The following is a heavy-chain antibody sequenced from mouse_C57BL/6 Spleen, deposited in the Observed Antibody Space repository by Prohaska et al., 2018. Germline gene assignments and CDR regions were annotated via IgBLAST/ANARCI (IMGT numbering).Heavy chain of an antibody. CDR3: ARGYGSSYGYFDV. D-gene: IGHD1-1*01. CDR1: GFTFSSYA. CDR2: ISDGGSYT. V-gene: IGHV5-4*01. J-gene: IGHJ1*03. Sequence: LKLSCAASGFTFSSYAMSWVRQTPEKRLEWVATISDGGSYTYYPDNVKGRFTISRDNAKNNRYLQMSHLKSEDTAMYYCARGYGSSYGYFDVWGTGTTVTVSS.